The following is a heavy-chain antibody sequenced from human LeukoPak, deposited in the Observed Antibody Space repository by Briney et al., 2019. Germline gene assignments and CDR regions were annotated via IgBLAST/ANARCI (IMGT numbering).Heavy chain of an antibody. Sequence: SETLSLTCTVSGGSISSSSYYWGWIRQPPGKGLEWIGSIYYSGSTYYNPSLKSRVTISVDTSKNQFSLKLSSVTAADTAVYYCARDLGIAVAKTISTWFDPWGQGTLVTASS. CDR1: GGSISSSSYY. D-gene: IGHD6-19*01. CDR3: ARDLGIAVAKTISTWFDP. V-gene: IGHV4-39*01. J-gene: IGHJ5*02. CDR2: IYYSGST.